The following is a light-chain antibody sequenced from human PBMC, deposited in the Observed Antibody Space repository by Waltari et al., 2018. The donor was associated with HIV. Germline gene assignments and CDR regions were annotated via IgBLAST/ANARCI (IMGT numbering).Light chain of an antibody. V-gene: IGLV1-44*01. CDR1: SSNIGGNT. CDR2: STN. J-gene: IGLJ3*02. CDR3: ATWDDSLNGPV. Sequence: QSVLTRPPSASGTPGQRVTISCFGSSSNIGGNTVNWYLQFPGTAPQLRIYSTNQRPSGVPDRVSGSKSGTVASLAISGLQSEDEADYYCATWDDSLNGPVFGGGTKVTVL.